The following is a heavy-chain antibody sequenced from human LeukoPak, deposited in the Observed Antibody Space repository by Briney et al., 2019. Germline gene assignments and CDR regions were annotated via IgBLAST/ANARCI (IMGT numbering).Heavy chain of an antibody. CDR2: ITYNGDDT. CDR1: GFTFNNYA. V-gene: IGHV3-23*01. J-gene: IGHJ4*02. CDR3: AKGTERYRAVGSFDH. Sequence: GGSLTLSCAASGFTFNNYAMSWVRQAPGKGLEWVSSITYNGDDTHHADSVQGRFTISRDNPKNTLYLQMNRLRAEDTAVYTCAKGTERYRAVGSFDHWGQATLVAVSS. D-gene: IGHD3-10*01.